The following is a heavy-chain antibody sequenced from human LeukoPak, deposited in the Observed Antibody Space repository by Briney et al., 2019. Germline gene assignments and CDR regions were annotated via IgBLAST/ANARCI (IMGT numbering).Heavy chain of an antibody. CDR3: ARHLFYGDFDY. V-gene: IGHV5-10-1*01. CDR2: IDPSDSYT. CDR1: GYTFSIYW. J-gene: IGHJ4*02. D-gene: IGHD4/OR15-4a*01. Sequence: GESLKISCKGSGYTFSIYWISWVRQMPGKGLEWMGRIDPSDSYTNYSPSFQGHVTISADKSISTAYLQWSSLKASDTAMYYCARHLFYGDFDYWGQGTLVTVSS.